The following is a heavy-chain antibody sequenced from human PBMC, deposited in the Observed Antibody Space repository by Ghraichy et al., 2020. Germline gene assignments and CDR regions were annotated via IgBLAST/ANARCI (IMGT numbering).Heavy chain of an antibody. CDR3: TRLIEGAPADS. CDR2: IYHTGIT. Sequence: SETLSLTCSVFGFSVTNRLYHWGWVRQPPGKGLDWIGSIYHTGITYYNPSLKSRVAISVDTSKNQFSLRLTSATAADTAVYYCTRLIEGAPADSWGQGTLVTVSS. CDR1: GFSVTNRLYH. J-gene: IGHJ5*01. V-gene: IGHV4-39*01. D-gene: IGHD5-24*01.